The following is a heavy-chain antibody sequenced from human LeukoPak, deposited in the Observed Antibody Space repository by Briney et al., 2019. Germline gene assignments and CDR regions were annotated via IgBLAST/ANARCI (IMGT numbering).Heavy chain of an antibody. D-gene: IGHD3-10*01. J-gene: IGHJ5*02. CDR2: IYHSGST. Sequence: KTSETLSLTCTVSGGSISTSSYYWGWIRQPPGKGLEWIGSIYHSGSTYYNPSLKSRVTISVDTSKNQFSLKLSSVTAADTAVYYCARALSPQWFGEEGWFDPWGQGTLVTVSS. CDR3: ARALSPQWFGEEGWFDP. CDR1: GGSISTSSYY. V-gene: IGHV4-39*07.